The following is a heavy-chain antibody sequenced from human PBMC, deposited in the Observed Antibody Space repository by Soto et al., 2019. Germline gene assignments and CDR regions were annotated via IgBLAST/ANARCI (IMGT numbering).Heavy chain of an antibody. D-gene: IGHD1-20*01. CDR3: ARDNRYNWNDEGWFDP. CDR2: MNPNRGNT. V-gene: IGHV1-8*01. Sequence: QVQLVQAGAEVKKPGAAVKVSCKASGYSFSDYDINWVRQATGQGPEWMGWMNPNRGNTGYAEKFPGRVTMTRNTSINTAYMELSSLGSEDTAVYYCARDNRYNWNDEGWFDPWGQGTLVTVSS. J-gene: IGHJ5*02. CDR1: GYSFSDYD.